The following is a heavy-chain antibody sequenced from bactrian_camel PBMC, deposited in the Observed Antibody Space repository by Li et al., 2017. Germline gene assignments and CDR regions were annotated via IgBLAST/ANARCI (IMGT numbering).Heavy chain of an antibody. Sequence: VQLVESGGSLVQPGGSLRLSCTDSAYYHSNYYMAWFRQAPGKGREGIACVYTGTGRAVYADSVKGRSTVSHDDAKNTLFLQMDNLKPEDTAMYFCARGFGRGNVDYCNPNFSGRGTQVTVS. V-gene: IGHV3S28*01. CDR3: ARGFGRGNVDYCNPNF. CDR2: VYTGTGRA. D-gene: IGHD3*01. CDR1: AYYHSNYY. J-gene: IGHJ4*01.